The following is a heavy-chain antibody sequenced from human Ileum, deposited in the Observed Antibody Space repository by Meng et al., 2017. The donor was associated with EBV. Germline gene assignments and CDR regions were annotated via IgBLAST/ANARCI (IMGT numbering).Heavy chain of an antibody. CDR2: IYHSGST. Sequence: QVPLQESGPGLVKPSQTLSLTCAVSGGSISRCDWLSCVRQPPGKGLEWIGEIYHSGSTNYNPSLKSRVTISVDKSKNQFSLNLSSVTAADTAVYYCARVGQWLPIDYWGQGTLVTVSS. CDR3: ARVGQWLPIDY. V-gene: IGHV4-4*02. D-gene: IGHD6-19*01. J-gene: IGHJ4*02. CDR1: GGSISRCDW.